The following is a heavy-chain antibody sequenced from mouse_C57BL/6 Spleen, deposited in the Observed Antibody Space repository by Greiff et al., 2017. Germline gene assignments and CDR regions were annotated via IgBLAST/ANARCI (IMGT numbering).Heavy chain of an antibody. D-gene: IGHD1-1*01. CDR1: GFTFSDYG. CDR3: AREFITTVVRYFDY. CDR2: ISSGSSTI. Sequence: EVQRVESGGGLVKPGGSLKLSCAASGFTFSDYGMHWVRQAPEKGLVWVAYISSGSSTIYYADTVKGRFTISRDNAKNTLFLQMTSLRSEDTAMYYCAREFITTVVRYFDYWGQGTTLTVSS. V-gene: IGHV5-17*01. J-gene: IGHJ2*01.